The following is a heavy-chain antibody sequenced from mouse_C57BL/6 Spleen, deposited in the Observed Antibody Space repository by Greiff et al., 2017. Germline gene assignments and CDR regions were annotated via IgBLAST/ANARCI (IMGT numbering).Heavy chain of an antibody. D-gene: IGHD1-1*01. J-gene: IGHJ1*03. CDR1: GFNIKDYY. V-gene: IGHV14-2*01. CDR3: ARDYYGTYWYFDV. Sequence: VQLKESGAELVKPGASVKLSCTASGFNIKDYYMHWVKQRTEQGLECIGRIDPEDGETKYAPKFQGKATITADTSSNTAYLQLSSLTSEDTAVYYCARDYYGTYWYFDVWGTGTTVTVSS. CDR2: IDPEDGET.